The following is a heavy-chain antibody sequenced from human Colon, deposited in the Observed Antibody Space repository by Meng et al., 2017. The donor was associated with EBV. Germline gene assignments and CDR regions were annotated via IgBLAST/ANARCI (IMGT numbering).Heavy chain of an antibody. J-gene: IGHJ4*02. Sequence: HAQVQEPGPGLVKPSGTLPPTCAVSSGSLSSRNWWSWVRQPPVKGLEWIGEIYHSGSTNYNPSLKSRVTISVDESKNQFSLRLSSVTAADTAVYYCARVGAYCGGDCYHPRWGQGTLVTVSS. V-gene: IGHV4-4*02. CDR3: ARVGAYCGGDCYHPR. CDR2: IYHSGST. CDR1: SGSLSSRNW. D-gene: IGHD2-21*02.